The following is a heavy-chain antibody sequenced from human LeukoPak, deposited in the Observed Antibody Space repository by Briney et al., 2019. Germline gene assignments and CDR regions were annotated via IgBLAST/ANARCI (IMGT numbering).Heavy chain of an antibody. V-gene: IGHV3-48*03. D-gene: IGHD2-21*02. J-gene: IGHJ6*02. Sequence: GGSLRLSCAASRFLFSSYEMAWVRQAPGKGLEWVSKIGTGGGSIHYADSVKGRFAISRDDSKRSLYIQMNSLRAEDTAIYYCARRLRLYGMDVWGQGTTVTVSS. CDR1: RFLFSSYE. CDR3: ARRLRLYGMDV. CDR2: IGTGGGSI.